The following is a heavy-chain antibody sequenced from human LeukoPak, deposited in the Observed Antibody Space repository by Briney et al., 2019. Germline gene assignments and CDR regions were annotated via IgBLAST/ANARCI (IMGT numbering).Heavy chain of an antibody. Sequence: GGSLRLSCATSGFSVSDNFMSWVRQAPGKGLEWVSVISSGGATYYADSVKGRFTISRDNSKNTLYLQVNSLRAEDTAVYYCARVGYGSSWGERYYFDYWGQGAQVTVSS. CDR1: GFSVSDNF. J-gene: IGHJ4*02. D-gene: IGHD6-13*01. CDR2: ISSGGAT. V-gene: IGHV3-66*01. CDR3: ARVGYGSSWGERYYFDY.